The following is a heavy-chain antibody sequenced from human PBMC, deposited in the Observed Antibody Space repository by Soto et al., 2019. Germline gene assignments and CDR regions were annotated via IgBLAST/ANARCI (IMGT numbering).Heavy chain of an antibody. CDR3: ARDLWVEPELYYYGMDV. V-gene: IGHV4-30-4*01. Sequence: LSLTCTVSGDSISSADYYWSWIRQTPGKGLEWIGHIFYSGTTYYNPSLKSRLTISVDTSKNHFSLRLTSMTAADTAVYYCARDLWVEPELYYYGMDVWGQGTTVTVS. CDR1: GDSISSADYY. J-gene: IGHJ6*02. D-gene: IGHD1-1*01. CDR2: IFYSGTT.